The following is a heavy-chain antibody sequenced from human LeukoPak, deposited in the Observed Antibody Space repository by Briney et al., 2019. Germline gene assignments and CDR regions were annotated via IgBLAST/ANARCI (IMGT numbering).Heavy chain of an antibody. J-gene: IGHJ3*02. D-gene: IGHD3-10*01. Sequence: ASVKVSCKASGGTFSSYAISWVRQAPGQGLEWMGGIIPIFGTANYAQKFQGRVTITTDESTSTAYMELSSLRSEDTAVYYCARGGARLDSVRAFDIWGQGTMVTVSS. CDR1: GGTFSSYA. V-gene: IGHV1-69*05. CDR2: IIPIFGTA. CDR3: ARGGARLDSVRAFDI.